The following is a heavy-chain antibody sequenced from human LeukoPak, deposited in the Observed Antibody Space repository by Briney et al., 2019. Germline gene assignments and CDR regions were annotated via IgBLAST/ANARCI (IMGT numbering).Heavy chain of an antibody. Sequence: GGSLRLSCAASGFTFSSYSMTWVRQAPGKGLEWVSYISSSSSTIYYADSVKGRFTISRDNAKNSLYLQMNSLRAEDTAVYYCARGHDYYDSSGGYWGQGTLVTVSS. D-gene: IGHD3-22*01. CDR1: GFTFSSYS. J-gene: IGHJ4*02. CDR2: ISSSSSTI. CDR3: ARGHDYYDSSGGY. V-gene: IGHV3-48*04.